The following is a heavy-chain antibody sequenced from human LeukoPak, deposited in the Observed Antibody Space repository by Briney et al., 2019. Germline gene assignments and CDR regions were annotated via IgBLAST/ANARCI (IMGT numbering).Heavy chain of an antibody. CDR2: IYHSGST. CDR1: GYSISSGYY. J-gene: IGHJ4*02. V-gene: IGHV4-38-2*02. CDR3: AREVLTTMIVVVFGGAHFDY. D-gene: IGHD3-22*01. Sequence: SETLSLTCTVSGYSISSGYYWGWIRQPPGKGLEWIGSIYHSGSTYYNPSLKSRVTISVDTSKNQFSLKLSSVTAADTAVYYCAREVLTTMIVVVFGGAHFDYWGQGTLVTVSS.